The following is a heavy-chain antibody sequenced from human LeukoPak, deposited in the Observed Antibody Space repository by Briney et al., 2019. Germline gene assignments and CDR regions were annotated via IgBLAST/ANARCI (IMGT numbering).Heavy chain of an antibody. Sequence: PGGSLRLSCAASGFAFSSYGVHWVRQTPGKGLEWVAFIRYDGSDKFYAVSVRGRFTISRDNSKNTLYLQMNSLRIEDTAMYYCAKEEHSSSPDLDHWGQGTLVTVSS. J-gene: IGHJ4*02. CDR1: GFAFSSYG. V-gene: IGHV3-30*02. D-gene: IGHD6-13*01. CDR3: AKEEHSSSPDLDH. CDR2: IRYDGSDK.